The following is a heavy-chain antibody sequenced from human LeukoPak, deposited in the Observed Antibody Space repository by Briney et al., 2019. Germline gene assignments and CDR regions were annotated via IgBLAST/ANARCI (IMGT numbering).Heavy chain of an antibody. CDR2: MNPNSGNT. Sequence: ASVKVSCKASGYTFTSYDINWVRQATGQGLEWMGWMNPNSGNTGYAQKLQGRVTMARNTSISTAYMELSSLRSEDTAVYYCARGPSEGYCSSTSCYSRFDPWGQGTLVIVSS. CDR3: ARGPSEGYCSSTSCYSRFDP. V-gene: IGHV1-8*01. D-gene: IGHD2-2*01. CDR1: GYTFTSYD. J-gene: IGHJ5*02.